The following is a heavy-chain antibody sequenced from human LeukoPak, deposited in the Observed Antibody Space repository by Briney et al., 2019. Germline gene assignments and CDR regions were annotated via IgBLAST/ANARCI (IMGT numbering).Heavy chain of an antibody. CDR1: GGTFSSYA. CDR2: IIPIFGTA. Sequence: EASVKVSCKASGGTFSSYAISWVRQAPGQGLEWMGGIIPIFGTANYAQKFQGRVTITADESTSTAYMELSSLRSEDTAVYYCARAPKRAAPFDYWGQGTLVPVSS. D-gene: IGHD6-6*01. CDR3: ARAPKRAAPFDY. V-gene: IGHV1-69*13. J-gene: IGHJ4*02.